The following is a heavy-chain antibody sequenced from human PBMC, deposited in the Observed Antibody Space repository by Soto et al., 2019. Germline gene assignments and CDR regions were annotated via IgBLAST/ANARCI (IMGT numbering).Heavy chain of an antibody. J-gene: IGHJ5*02. CDR2: IFYSGST. V-gene: IGHV4-39*02. D-gene: IGHD3-22*01. Sequence: SETLSLTCTVSGDSITRSNFYWGWIRQPPGKGLEWLGSIFYSGSTFYNPALKSRVTFSVDTSKNHFSLKLSSVTAADTAVYYCAKHKTTMLTVVSAFDPWGQGTRVTVSS. CDR1: GDSITRSNFY. CDR3: AKHKTTMLTVVSAFDP.